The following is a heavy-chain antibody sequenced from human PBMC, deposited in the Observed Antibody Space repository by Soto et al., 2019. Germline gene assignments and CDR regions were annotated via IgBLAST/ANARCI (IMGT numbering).Heavy chain of an antibody. J-gene: IGHJ4*02. V-gene: IGHV3-30*18. CDR1: GFTFSSYV. CDR2: ISYDGSNK. Sequence: GGSLRLSCAASGFTFSSYVMNWVRQAPGKGLEWVAVISYDGSNKYYADSVKGRFTISRDNSKNTLYLQMNSLRAEDTAVYYCAKGFHYYDSSGSSFDYWGQGTLVTVSS. D-gene: IGHD3-22*01. CDR3: AKGFHYYDSSGSSFDY.